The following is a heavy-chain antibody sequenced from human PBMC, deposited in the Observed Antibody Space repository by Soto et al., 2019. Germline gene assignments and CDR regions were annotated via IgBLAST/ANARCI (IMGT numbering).Heavy chain of an antibody. V-gene: IGHV1-69*06. Sequence: QVQLMQSGAELKKPGSSVKVSCKASGGTFGSNVISGVRQAPGQGLEWMGEIMPIFGAANKPQKFQGRLMITADTSTTTVYMELSSLGSEDTAVYFCATGARYCSGGSCYPDDWGQGTLVTVSS. D-gene: IGHD2-15*01. CDR2: IMPIFGAA. CDR3: ATGARYCSGGSCYPDD. CDR1: GGTFGSNV. J-gene: IGHJ4*02.